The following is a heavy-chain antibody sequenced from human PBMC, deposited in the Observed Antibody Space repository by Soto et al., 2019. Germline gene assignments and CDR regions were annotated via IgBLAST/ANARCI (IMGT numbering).Heavy chain of an antibody. CDR2: INPSGGST. Sequence: ASVKVSCKASGYTVTSYYMHWVRQAPGQGLEWMGIINPSGGSTSYAQKFQGRVSMTRDTSTSTVYMELSSLRSEDTAVYYCARSGGLVVAGDDYWGQGTLVTVSS. J-gene: IGHJ4*02. D-gene: IGHD6-19*01. CDR1: GYTVTSYY. CDR3: ARSGGLVVAGDDY. V-gene: IGHV1-46*03.